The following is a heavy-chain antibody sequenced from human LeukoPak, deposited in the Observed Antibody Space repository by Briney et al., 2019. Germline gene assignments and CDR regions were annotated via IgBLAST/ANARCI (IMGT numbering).Heavy chain of an antibody. CDR1: GGTFSFYA. CDR2: IIPIPGMA. Sequence: SVKVSCKASGGTFSFYAINRVRQAPGQGLEWMGRIIPIPGMANYAQKFQGRVTITADSSTSTAYMEVSSLRSEDTAVYYCARAVVVARGLMAYFDYWGQGTLVTVSS. D-gene: IGHD3-10*01. CDR3: ARAVVVARGLMAYFDY. V-gene: IGHV1-69*04. J-gene: IGHJ4*02.